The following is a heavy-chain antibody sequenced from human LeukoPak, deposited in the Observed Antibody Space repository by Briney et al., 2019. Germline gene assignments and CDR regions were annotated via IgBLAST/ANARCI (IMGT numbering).Heavy chain of an antibody. D-gene: IGHD3-10*01. V-gene: IGHV4-39*01. J-gene: IGHJ6*03. CDR1: GGSISTSSYY. CDR2: IYYNGTT. Sequence: SESLSLTCTVSGGSISTSSYYWGWIRQPPGKGLQWIGSIYYNGTTYYNPSLKSRVIISVDTSKNQFSLKLSSVTAADTAVFYCARHKMVRGIGYYYYMDVWGKGTTVTISS. CDR3: ARHKMVRGIGYYYYMDV.